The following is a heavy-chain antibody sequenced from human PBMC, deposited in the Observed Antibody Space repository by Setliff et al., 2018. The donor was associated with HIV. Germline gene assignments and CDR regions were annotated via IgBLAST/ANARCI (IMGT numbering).Heavy chain of an antibody. J-gene: IGHJ6*02. V-gene: IGHV4-30-2*01. CDR2: IYHSGST. CDR3: ARGHCSGTNCYGVDYYGMDV. Sequence: PSETLSLTCAVSGGSFSSGSYSWSWIRQPPGKGLEWIGYIYHSGSTYSNPSLKSRVTISVDKSKNQFSVKLTSVTAADTAVYYCARGHCSGTNCYGVDYYGMDVWGQGTTVTVSS. CDR1: GGSFSSGSYS. D-gene: IGHD2-2*01.